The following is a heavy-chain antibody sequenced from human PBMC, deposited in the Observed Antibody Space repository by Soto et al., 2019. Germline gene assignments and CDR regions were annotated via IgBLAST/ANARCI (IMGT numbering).Heavy chain of an antibody. CDR2: IYYSGST. CDR1: GGSMSSYY. D-gene: IGHD3-10*01. Sequence: SETLSLTCTVSGGSMSSYYWSWIRQPPGKGLEWIGYIYYSGSTNYNPSLKSRVTMSVDTPKNQFSLKLSPVTAADTAVYYCARRGYGPGFPYYYGMDVWGQGTTVTVSS. J-gene: IGHJ6*02. CDR3: ARRGYGPGFPYYYGMDV. V-gene: IGHV4-59*01.